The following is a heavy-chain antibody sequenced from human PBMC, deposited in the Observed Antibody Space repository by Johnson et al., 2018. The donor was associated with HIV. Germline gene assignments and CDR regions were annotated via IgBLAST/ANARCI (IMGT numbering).Heavy chain of an antibody. J-gene: IGHJ3*02. V-gene: IGHV3-11*01. Sequence: QVQLVESGGGLVKPGGSLRLSCAASRFTFSDYYMSWIRQTPGKGLEWVSYISSSGGTIYYADSVKGRFSISRDNSKNTLYLQMNSLRAEDTAVYYCAKTAGWGYSSSSDAFDIWGQGTMVTVSS. CDR2: ISSSGGTI. D-gene: IGHD6-6*01. CDR1: RFTFSDYY. CDR3: AKTAGWGYSSSSDAFDI.